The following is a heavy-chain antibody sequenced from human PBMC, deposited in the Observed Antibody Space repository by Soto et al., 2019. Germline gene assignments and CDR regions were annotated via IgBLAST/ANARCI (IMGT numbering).Heavy chain of an antibody. D-gene: IGHD3-10*01. CDR2: ISSNGGST. J-gene: IGHJ4*02. Sequence: GGSLRLSCAASGFTFSSYAMHWVRQAPGKGLEYVSAISSNGGSTYYANSVKGRFTISRDNSKNTLYLQMGSLRAEDMAVYYCARAFWGTMVRRGGIDYWGPGILVTVSS. V-gene: IGHV3-64*01. CDR3: ARAFWGTMVRRGGIDY. CDR1: GFTFSSYA.